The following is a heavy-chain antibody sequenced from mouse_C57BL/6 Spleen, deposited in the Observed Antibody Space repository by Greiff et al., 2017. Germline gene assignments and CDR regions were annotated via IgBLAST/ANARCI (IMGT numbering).Heavy chain of an antibody. CDR2: IWSGGST. D-gene: IGHD2-3*01. CDR1: GFSLTSYG. V-gene: IGHV2-4*01. CDR3: ATAGYSRRYFDV. Sequence: VKLQESGPGLVQPSQSLSITCTASGFSLTSYGVHWVRQPPGKGLEWLGVIWSGGSTDYNASFISRLGISKDNAKSQVFFNMKSLQADDTAIYYCATAGYSRRYFDVWGTGTTVTVSS. J-gene: IGHJ1*03.